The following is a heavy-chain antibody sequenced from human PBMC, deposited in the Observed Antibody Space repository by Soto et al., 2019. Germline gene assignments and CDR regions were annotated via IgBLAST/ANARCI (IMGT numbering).Heavy chain of an antibody. Sequence: QLQLQESGPGLVKPSETLSLTCTVSGGSISSSSYYWGWIRQPPGKGLEWIGSIYYSGSTYYNPSLKSRVTISVDTSKNQFSLKLSSVTAADTAVYYCARHSYSSSWHLDYWGQGTLVTVSS. J-gene: IGHJ4*02. CDR1: GGSISSSSYY. V-gene: IGHV4-39*01. CDR3: ARHSYSSSWHLDY. CDR2: IYYSGST. D-gene: IGHD6-13*01.